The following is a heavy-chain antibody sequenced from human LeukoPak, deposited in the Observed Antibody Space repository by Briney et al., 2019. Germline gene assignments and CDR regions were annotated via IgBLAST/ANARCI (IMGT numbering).Heavy chain of an antibody. Sequence: GGSLRLSCAASGFSLSSYWMSWVRQDPGKGLECVANIRNDGAEIYYLETLDGRCTLSRDNAENTQYLQMRKLRVDDTGIYYCVREVRAPSNSAAGTIHGGQGTLVSLSS. J-gene: IGHJ1*01. V-gene: IGHV3-7*01. CDR1: GFSLSSYW. D-gene: IGHD6-13*01. CDR2: IRNDGAEI. CDR3: VREVRAPSNSAAGTIH.